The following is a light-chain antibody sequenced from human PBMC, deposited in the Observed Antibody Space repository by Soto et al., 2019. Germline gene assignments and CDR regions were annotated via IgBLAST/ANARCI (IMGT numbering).Light chain of an antibody. CDR3: TSYASGSSHVV. V-gene: IGLV2-14*01. Sequence: QSALTQPASVSGSPGQSITLSCTGTSSDIGGYDYVSWYQRHPGKAPKLIIYDVNNRPSGVSNRFSGSKSGNTASLTISGLQADDEAHYYCTSYASGSSHVVFGGGTKLTVL. CDR2: DVN. J-gene: IGLJ2*01. CDR1: SSDIGGYDY.